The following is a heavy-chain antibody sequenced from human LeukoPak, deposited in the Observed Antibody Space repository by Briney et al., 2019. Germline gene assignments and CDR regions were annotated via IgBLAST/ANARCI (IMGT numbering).Heavy chain of an antibody. CDR2: IRFDGRDK. J-gene: IGHJ4*02. V-gene: IGHV3-30*02. CDR3: AKDRYSTSSTFTINPFDY. D-gene: IGHD6-13*01. Sequence: PGGSLRLSCAASEFTFSSYDMNWVRQAPGKGLEWVAFIRFDGRDKYYTDSMKGRFTISRDNSKSTLDLQMYSLRVEDTAVYYCAKDRYSTSSTFTINPFDYWGQGILVTVSS. CDR1: EFTFSSYD.